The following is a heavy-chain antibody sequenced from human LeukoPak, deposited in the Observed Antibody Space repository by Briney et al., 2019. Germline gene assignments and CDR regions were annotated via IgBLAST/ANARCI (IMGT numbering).Heavy chain of an antibody. CDR2: ISWDGGST. CDR1: GFTFDDYT. D-gene: IGHD3-10*01. CDR3: AREPPTMVRGVYDAFDI. Sequence: GGSLRLSCAASGFTFDDYTMHWVRQAPGKGLEWVSLISWDGGSTYYADSVKGRFTISRDNAKNSLYLQMNSLRAEDTAVYYCAREPPTMVRGVYDAFDIWGQGTMVTVSS. J-gene: IGHJ3*02. V-gene: IGHV3-43*01.